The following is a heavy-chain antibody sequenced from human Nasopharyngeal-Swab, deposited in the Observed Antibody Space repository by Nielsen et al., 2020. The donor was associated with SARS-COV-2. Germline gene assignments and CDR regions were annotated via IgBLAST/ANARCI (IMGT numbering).Heavy chain of an antibody. D-gene: IGHD5-18*01. Sequence: SETLSLTCTVPGGSIGSSSYYWGWIRQPPGKGLEWIGSIYYSGSTYYNPSLKSRVTISVDTSKNQFSLKLSSVTAADTAVYYCARGGYSYGFDYWGQGTLVTVSS. CDR1: GGSIGSSSYY. V-gene: IGHV4-39*01. CDR3: ARGGYSYGFDY. CDR2: IYYSGST. J-gene: IGHJ4*02.